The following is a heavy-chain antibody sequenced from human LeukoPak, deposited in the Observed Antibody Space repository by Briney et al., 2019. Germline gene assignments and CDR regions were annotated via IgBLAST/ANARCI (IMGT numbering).Heavy chain of an antibody. CDR1: GGAFSGYY. CDR2: INQSGST. Sequence: SETLSLTCAVYGGAFSGYYWSWIRQPPGKGLEWIGEINQSGSTNYNPSLKSRVTISVDKSKNQFSLKLSSVTAADTAVYYCARVLASYGYADYFDYWGQGTLVTVSS. CDR3: ARVLASYGYADYFDY. D-gene: IGHD5-18*01. V-gene: IGHV4-34*01. J-gene: IGHJ4*02.